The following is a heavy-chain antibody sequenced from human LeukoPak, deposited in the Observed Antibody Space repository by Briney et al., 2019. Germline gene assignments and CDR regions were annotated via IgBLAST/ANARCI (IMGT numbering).Heavy chain of an antibody. J-gene: IGHJ5*02. Sequence: SETLSLTCTVSGGSISSYYWSWIRQPPGKGLEWIGYIYYSGSTNYNPSLKSRVTISVDTSKNQFSLKLSSVTAADTAVYYCARETGARGWSDPWGQGTLVTVSS. CDR2: IYYSGST. V-gene: IGHV4-59*01. CDR1: GGSISSYY. CDR3: ARETGARGWSDP.